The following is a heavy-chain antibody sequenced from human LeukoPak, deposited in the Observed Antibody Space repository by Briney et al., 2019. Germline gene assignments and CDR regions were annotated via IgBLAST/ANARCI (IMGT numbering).Heavy chain of an antibody. CDR1: GFTFSSYG. CDR2: IWYGGSNK. J-gene: IGHJ4*02. V-gene: IGHV3-33*08. Sequence: GGSLRLSCAASGFTFSSYGMHWVRQAPGKGLEWVAVIWYGGSNKYYADSVKGRFTISRDNSKNTLYLQKNSLRAEDTAVYYCARSEHDILTGYSDYWGQGTLVTVSS. D-gene: IGHD3-9*01. CDR3: ARSEHDILTGYSDY.